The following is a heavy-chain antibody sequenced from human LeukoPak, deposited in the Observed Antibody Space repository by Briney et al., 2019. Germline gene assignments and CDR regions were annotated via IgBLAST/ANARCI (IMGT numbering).Heavy chain of an antibody. D-gene: IGHD1-1*01. Sequence: SETLSLTCAVYGGSFSGYYWSWIRQPPGKGLEWIGEINHSGSTNYNPTLKSRVTISVDTSKNQFSLKLSSVTAADTAVYYCARGGRKRTVPQPVDYWGQGTLVTVSS. V-gene: IGHV4-34*01. CDR2: INHSGST. CDR1: GGSFSGYY. CDR3: ARGGRKRTVPQPVDY. J-gene: IGHJ4*02.